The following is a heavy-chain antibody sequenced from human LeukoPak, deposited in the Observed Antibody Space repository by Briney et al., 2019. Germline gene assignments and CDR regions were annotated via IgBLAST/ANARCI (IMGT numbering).Heavy chain of an antibody. V-gene: IGHV4-30-4*01. J-gene: IGHJ4*02. Sequence: PSETLSLTCTVSGGSISSGDYYWSWIRQPPGKGLEWIGYIYYSGSTYYNPSLKSRVTISVDTSKNQFSLKLSSVTAADTAVYYCAKVPRDGYNYYFDYWGQGTLVTVSS. D-gene: IGHD5-24*01. CDR3: AKVPRDGYNYYFDY. CDR2: IYYSGST. CDR1: GGSISSGDYY.